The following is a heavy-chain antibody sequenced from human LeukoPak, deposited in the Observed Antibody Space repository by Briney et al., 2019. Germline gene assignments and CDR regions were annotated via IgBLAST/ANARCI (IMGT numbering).Heavy chain of an antibody. V-gene: IGHV3-11*04. J-gene: IGHJ4*02. CDR3: ARDWDRLRYYFDY. D-gene: IGHD1-26*01. CDR1: GFTFSDYY. CDR2: ISSSGSTI. Sequence: PGGSLRLSCAASGFTFSDYYMSWIRQAPGKGLEWVSYISSSGSTIYYADSVKGRFTISRDNSKNTLYLQMNSLRAEDTAVYYCARDWDRLRYYFDYWGQGTLVTVSS.